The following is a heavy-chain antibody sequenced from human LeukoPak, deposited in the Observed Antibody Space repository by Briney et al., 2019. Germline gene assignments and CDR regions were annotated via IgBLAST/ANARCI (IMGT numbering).Heavy chain of an antibody. J-gene: IGHJ6*03. CDR1: GYTFTSYG. V-gene: IGHV1-18*01. CDR2: ISAYNGNT. D-gene: IGHD5-12*01. Sequence: ASVKVSCKASGYTFTSYGISWVRQAPGQGLEWMGWISAYNGNTNYAQKLQGRVTMTTDTSTSTAYMELRSLGSDDTAVYYCARSLRSYYYYYMDVWGKGTTVTVSS. CDR3: ARSLRSYYYYYMDV.